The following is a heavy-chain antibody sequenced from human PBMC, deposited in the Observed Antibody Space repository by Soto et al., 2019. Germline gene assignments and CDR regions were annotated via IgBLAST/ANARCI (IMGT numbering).Heavy chain of an antibody. D-gene: IGHD1-26*01. J-gene: IGHJ3*02. CDR1: GYPFSRHW. Sequence: EVQLVESGGGLVQPGGSLRLSCAASGYPFSRHWIHWVRQAPGQGPVGVSRISPDGTVTDYADFVEGRFTISRDNAQNTLYLQMSSLRAEDTAVYYCPRPRSMSSSGFDIWGQGTMVIVSS. V-gene: IGHV3-74*01. CDR3: PRPRSMSSSGFDI. CDR2: ISPDGTVT.